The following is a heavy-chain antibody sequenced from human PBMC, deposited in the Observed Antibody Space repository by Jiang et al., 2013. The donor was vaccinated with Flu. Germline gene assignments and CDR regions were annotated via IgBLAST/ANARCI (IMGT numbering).Heavy chain of an antibody. CDR2: IYYSGST. J-gene: IGHJ5*02. V-gene: IGHV4-59*08. CDR1: DGSISSYY. D-gene: IGHD6-6*01. Sequence: GLVKPSETLSLTCTVSDGSISSYYWSWIRQPPGKGLEWIGYIYYSGSTNYNPSLKSRVTISVDTSKNQFSLKLSSVTAADTAVYYCARHYGHSSSSPWFDPWGQGTLVTVSS. CDR3: ARHYGHSSSSPWFDP.